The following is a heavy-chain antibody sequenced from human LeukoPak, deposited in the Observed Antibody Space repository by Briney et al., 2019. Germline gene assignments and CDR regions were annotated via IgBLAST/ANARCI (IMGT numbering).Heavy chain of an antibody. J-gene: IGHJ4*02. CDR3: AREMYYYDSSGYYDY. V-gene: IGHV3-48*01. D-gene: IGHD3-22*01. CDR2: ISSSSSTI. CDR1: GFTVSSNY. Sequence: PGGSLRLSCAASGFTVSSNYMSWVCQAPGKGLEWVSYISSSSSTIYYADSVKGRFTISRDNAKNSLYLQMNSLRAEDTAVYYCAREMYYYDSSGYYDYWGQGTLVTVSS.